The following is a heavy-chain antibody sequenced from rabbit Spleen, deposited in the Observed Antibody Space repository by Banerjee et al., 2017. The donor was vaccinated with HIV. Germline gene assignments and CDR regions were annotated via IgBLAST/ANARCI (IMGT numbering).Heavy chain of an antibody. J-gene: IGHJ4*01. D-gene: IGHD6-1*01. CDR3: AGVGVGYGHAFNL. V-gene: IGHV1S40*01. CDR1: GIDFSTYYY. CDR2: IYTSSGTT. Sequence: VESGGGLVQPGASLTLTCKASGIDFSTYYYMCWVRQAPGKGLEWIACIYTSSGTTYYASWAKGRFTISKTSSTTVTLQMTSLTGADTATYFCAGVGVGYGHAFNLWGPGTLVTVS.